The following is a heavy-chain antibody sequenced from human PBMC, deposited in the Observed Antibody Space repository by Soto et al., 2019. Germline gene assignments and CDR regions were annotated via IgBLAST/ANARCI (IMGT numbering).Heavy chain of an antibody. Sequence: ASVKVSCKASGYTFSSIGISWVRQAPGQGLEWMGWISPYKGNTHYAQGLQGRVTMTTDTSTSTAYMELRSLRSDDTAVYYCARDLDASGSYSTDYWGQGTLVTVSS. V-gene: IGHV1-18*01. CDR2: ISPYKGNT. D-gene: IGHD3-10*01. CDR3: ARDLDASGSYSTDY. CDR1: GYTFSSIG. J-gene: IGHJ4*02.